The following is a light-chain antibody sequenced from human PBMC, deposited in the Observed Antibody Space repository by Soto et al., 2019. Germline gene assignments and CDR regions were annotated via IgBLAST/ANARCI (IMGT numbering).Light chain of an antibody. CDR1: QSVSSY. V-gene: IGKV3-11*01. J-gene: IGKJ4*01. Sequence: EIVLTQSPATLSLSPGERATLSCRASQSVSSYLAWYQQKPGQAPRLLIYDASNRATGIPARFSGSGSGTDFTLTISSLEPEDFAVYYCQQRSNWPPSLTFGGGNKV. CDR3: QQRSNWPPSLT. CDR2: DAS.